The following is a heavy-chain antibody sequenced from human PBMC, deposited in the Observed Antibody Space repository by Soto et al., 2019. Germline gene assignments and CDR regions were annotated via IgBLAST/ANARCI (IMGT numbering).Heavy chain of an antibody. V-gene: IGHV1-3*01. CDR3: ARDFYDFWSGYYAY. J-gene: IGHJ4*02. Sequence: GASVKVSCKASGYTFTSYAIHWVRQAPGQRLEWMGWINAGNGNTKYSQKFQGRVTITRDTSASTAYMELSSLRSEDTAVYYCARDFYDFWSGYYAYWGQGTLVTVSS. CDR2: INAGNGNT. CDR1: GYTFTSYA. D-gene: IGHD3-3*01.